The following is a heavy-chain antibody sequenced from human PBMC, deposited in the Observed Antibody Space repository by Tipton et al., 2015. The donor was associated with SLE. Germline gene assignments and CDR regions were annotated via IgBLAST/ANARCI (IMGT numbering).Heavy chain of an antibody. J-gene: IGHJ3*02. CDR2: IYSSGST. CDR3: ARDFYSNAFDI. D-gene: IGHD4-11*01. V-gene: IGHV4-4*08. Sequence: PGLVKPSETLSLTCTVSGGSINNYYWSWIRQPPGKGLEWIGYIYSSGSTNYNPSLKSRVTISRDNAKNSLYLQMNSLRAEDTALYYCARDFYSNAFDIWGQGTMVTVSS. CDR1: GGSINNYY.